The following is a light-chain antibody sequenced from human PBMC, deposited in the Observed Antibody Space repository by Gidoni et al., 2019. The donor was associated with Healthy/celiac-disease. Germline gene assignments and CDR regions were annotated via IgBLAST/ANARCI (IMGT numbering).Light chain of an antibody. CDR2: AGS. Sequence: DIQMTQSPSSLSASVGDRVTITCRASQSISSYLNWYQQKPGKAPKLLIYAGSSLQSGVPSRFSGSGSGTDFTLTISSLQPEDFATYYCQQSYSTPGTFGQGTKLEIK. J-gene: IGKJ2*02. CDR1: QSISSY. V-gene: IGKV1-39*01. CDR3: QQSYSTPGT.